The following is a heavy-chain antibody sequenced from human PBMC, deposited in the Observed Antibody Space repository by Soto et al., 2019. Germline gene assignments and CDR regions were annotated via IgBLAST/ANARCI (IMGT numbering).Heavy chain of an antibody. CDR3: ARVGRSSGSWDYYYYYGMDV. V-gene: IGHV1-18*01. CDR1: GYTFTSYG. Sequence: QVQLVQSGAEVKKPGASVKVSCKASGYTFTSYGISWVRQAPGQGLEWMGWISAYNGNTNYAQKLQGRVTMTTDTSTSTAYMELRSLRSDDTAVYYCARVGRSSGSWDYYYYYGMDVWGQGTTVTVSS. J-gene: IGHJ6*02. D-gene: IGHD3-10*01. CDR2: ISAYNGNT.